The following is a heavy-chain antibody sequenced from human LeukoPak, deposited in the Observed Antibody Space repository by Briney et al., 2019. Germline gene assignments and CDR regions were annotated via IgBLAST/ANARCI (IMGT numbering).Heavy chain of an antibody. CDR1: GFTFSTYW. Sequence: GGSLRLSCAASGFTFSTYWMSWVRQAPGKGLEWVANIKQDGSEKYYVDSVRGRFTISRDNAKNSLYLQMNSLRAEDTAVYYCSNGIYSGSYWGQGTLVTVSS. J-gene: IGHJ4*02. CDR3: SNGIYSGSY. CDR2: IKQDGSEK. V-gene: IGHV3-7*01. D-gene: IGHD6-6*01.